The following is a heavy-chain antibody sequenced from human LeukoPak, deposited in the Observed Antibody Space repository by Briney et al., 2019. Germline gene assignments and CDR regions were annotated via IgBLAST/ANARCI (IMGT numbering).Heavy chain of an antibody. V-gene: IGHV4-59*01. CDR3: ARGGWNKFDY. CDR1: GFTFSSYW. CDR2: IYYSGST. Sequence: PGGSLRLSCVASGFTFSSYWMTWIRQPPGKGLEWIGYIYYSGSTNYNPSLKSRVTISVDTSKNQFSLKLSSVTAADTAVYYCARGGWNKFDYWGQGTLVTVSS. J-gene: IGHJ4*02. D-gene: IGHD3-22*01.